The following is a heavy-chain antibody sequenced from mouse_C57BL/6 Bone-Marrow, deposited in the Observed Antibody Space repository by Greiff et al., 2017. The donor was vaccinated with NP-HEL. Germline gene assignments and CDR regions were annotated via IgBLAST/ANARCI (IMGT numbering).Heavy chain of an antibody. V-gene: IGHV1-69*01. D-gene: IGHD2-4*01. CDR2: IDPSDSYT. CDR1: GYTFTSYW. CDR3: ARDDYDAPPFAY. Sequence: QVQLKQPGAELVMPGASVKLSCKASGYTFTSYWMHWVKQRPGQGLEWIGEIDPSDSYTNYNQKFKGKSTLTVDKSSSTAYMQLSSLTSEDSAVYYGARDDYDAPPFAYWGQGTLVTVSA. J-gene: IGHJ3*01.